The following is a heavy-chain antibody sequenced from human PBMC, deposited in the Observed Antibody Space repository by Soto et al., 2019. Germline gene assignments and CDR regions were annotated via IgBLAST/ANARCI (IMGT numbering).Heavy chain of an antibody. CDR2: INHSGST. CDR1: GGSLRGYY. J-gene: IGHJ4*02. Sequence: PSETLSLTCAVYGGSLRGYYWSWIRQSPGMALEWIGEINHSGSTNYNPSLKSRVTISLDTSKKHISLKVMSVIVADTAVFYCARGGAVAGTFDYWGQGTQVTVSS. D-gene: IGHD6-19*01. V-gene: IGHV4-34*01. CDR3: ARGGAVAGTFDY.